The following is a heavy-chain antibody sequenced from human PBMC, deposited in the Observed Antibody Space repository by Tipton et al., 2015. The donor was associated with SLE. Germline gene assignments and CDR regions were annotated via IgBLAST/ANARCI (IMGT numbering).Heavy chain of an antibody. CDR3: ARDAAVAGHFDY. CDR1: GGSINSHY. J-gene: IGHJ4*02. Sequence: VKPSETLSLTCTVSGGSINSHYWSWFRQPPGKGLEYIGYIYYSGGTNHNPSLNNRVTISVDRSNNQFSLKLSSVTPADTAVYYCARDAAVAGHFDYWGQGKLVTVSS. V-gene: IGHV4-59*11. D-gene: IGHD6-19*01. CDR2: IYYSGGT.